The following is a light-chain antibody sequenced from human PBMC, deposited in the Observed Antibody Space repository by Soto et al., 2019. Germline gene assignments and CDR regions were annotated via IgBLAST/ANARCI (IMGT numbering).Light chain of an antibody. Sequence: IEITQSPSTLSAYVGDGVTITCRASQTISSWLAWSQQKPGKAPKLLMSTASTLKSGVPSRFSGGGSGTEFTITISSLQPDDFATYYCQQYNTYWTFGEGTKVDIK. CDR3: QQYNTYWT. CDR2: TAS. CDR1: QTISSW. J-gene: IGKJ1*01. V-gene: IGKV1-5*03.